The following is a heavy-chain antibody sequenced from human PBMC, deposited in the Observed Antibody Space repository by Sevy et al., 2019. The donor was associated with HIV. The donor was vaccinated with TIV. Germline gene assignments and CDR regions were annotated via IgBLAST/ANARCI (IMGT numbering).Heavy chain of an antibody. CDR2: IYYGGST. Sequence: SETLSLTCTVSGGSISSNSYYWAWIRQPPGKGLEWIATIYYGGSTWYNPSLKSRVTLSVDTSKNQFSLKLNSVTAADTAVYYCATLEMTGGRKSFDYWGHGTLVTVSS. D-gene: IGHD3-9*01. V-gene: IGHV4-39*01. J-gene: IGHJ4*01. CDR1: GGSISSNSYY. CDR3: ATLEMTGGRKSFDY.